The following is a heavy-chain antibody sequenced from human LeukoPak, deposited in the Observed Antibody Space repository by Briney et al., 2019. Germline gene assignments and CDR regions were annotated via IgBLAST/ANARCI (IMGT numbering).Heavy chain of an antibody. Sequence: SETLSLTCSVSGGSISSYYWSWIRQPPGRGQEWIGYVSYTGTTNYNSSLKSRVTISLDTSKNQFSLKLSSVTAADTAVYYCARRDYCSGGSCTTGAFDIWGQGTMVTVSS. CDR2: VSYTGTT. D-gene: IGHD2-15*01. J-gene: IGHJ3*02. CDR3: ARRDYCSGGSCTTGAFDI. CDR1: GGSISSYY. V-gene: IGHV4-59*08.